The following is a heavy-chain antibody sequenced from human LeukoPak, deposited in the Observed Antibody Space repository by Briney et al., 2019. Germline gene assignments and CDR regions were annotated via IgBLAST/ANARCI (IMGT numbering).Heavy chain of an antibody. D-gene: IGHD3-22*01. CDR3: ARRWSYYYDSSGSDYPSGMDV. Sequence: GGSLRLSCAASGFTFSDYYMSWIRQAPGKGLEWVSYISSSGSTIYYADSVKGRFTISRDNAKNSLYLQMNSLRAEDTAVYYCARRWSYYYDSSGSDYPSGMDVWGQGTTVTVSS. V-gene: IGHV3-11*01. CDR2: ISSSGSTI. CDR1: GFTFSDYY. J-gene: IGHJ6*02.